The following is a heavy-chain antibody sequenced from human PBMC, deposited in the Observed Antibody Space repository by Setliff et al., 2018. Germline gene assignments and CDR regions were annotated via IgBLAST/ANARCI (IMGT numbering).Heavy chain of an antibody. CDR3: ARSSPEIRKHNAFDI. J-gene: IGHJ3*02. CDR2: INHSGST. CDR1: GGSFSTCY. Sequence: PSETLSLTCAVYGGSFSTCYWIWIRQPPGKGLEWIGEINHSGSTNYSPSLKSRVTISVDKSKNQFSLKLSSVTAADTAVYYCARSSPEIRKHNAFDIWGQGTMVTVSS. V-gene: IGHV4-34*01. D-gene: IGHD6-6*01.